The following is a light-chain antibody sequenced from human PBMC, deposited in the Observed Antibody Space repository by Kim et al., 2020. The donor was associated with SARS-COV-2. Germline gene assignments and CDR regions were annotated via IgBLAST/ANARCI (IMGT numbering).Light chain of an antibody. CDR3: SSYTSSSTLYV. J-gene: IGLJ1*01. CDR1: SSDVGGYNY. Sequence: QAASVSGSPGQSITISCTGTSSDVGGYNYVSWYQQHPGKAPKLMIYDVSNRPSGVSNRFSGSKSGNTASLTISVLQAEDEADYYCSSYTSSSTLYV. CDR2: DVS. V-gene: IGLV2-14*03.